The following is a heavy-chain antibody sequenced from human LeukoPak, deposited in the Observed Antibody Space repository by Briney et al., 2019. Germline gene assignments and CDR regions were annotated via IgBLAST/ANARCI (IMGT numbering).Heavy chain of an antibody. D-gene: IGHD2-15*01. Sequence: ASVKVSCKASGYTFTNYYMHWLRQAPGQGLEWMGWINPNSGGTKYAQKFQGRVTMTRDTSISTAYIDLSRLTSDDTAVYYCARGRRVVVLVAAAAAYYFDYWGQGTLVTVSS. J-gene: IGHJ4*02. CDR2: INPNSGGT. V-gene: IGHV1-2*02. CDR1: GYTFTNYY. CDR3: ARGRRVVVLVAAAAAYYFDY.